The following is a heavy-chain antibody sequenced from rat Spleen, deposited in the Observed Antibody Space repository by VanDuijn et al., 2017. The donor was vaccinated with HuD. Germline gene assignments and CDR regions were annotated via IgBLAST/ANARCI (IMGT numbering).Heavy chain of an antibody. CDR3: ARRFNWYFDF. D-gene: IGHD4-1*01. V-gene: IGHV5-22*01. CDR1: GFTFSDYY. Sequence: EVQLVETGGGLVQPGRSMKLSCAASGFTFSDYYMAWVRQAPKKGLEWVASISYEGSSTFYGDSVKGRFTISRDNAKSTLYLQMNSLRSEDTATYYCARRFNWYFDFWGPGTMVTVS. J-gene: IGHJ1*01. CDR2: ISYEGSST.